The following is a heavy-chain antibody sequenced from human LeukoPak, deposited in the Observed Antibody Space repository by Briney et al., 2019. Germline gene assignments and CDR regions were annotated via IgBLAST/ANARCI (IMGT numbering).Heavy chain of an antibody. J-gene: IGHJ6*02. D-gene: IGHD3-10*01. V-gene: IGHV1-18*01. CDR1: GYTFTSYG. CDR3: ARGIISKPVYGMDV. CDR2: ISAYNGNT. Sequence: ASVKVSCKASGYTFTSYGIIWVRQAPGQGLEWMGWISAYNGNTNYAQKFQGRVTVTTDTSTSTAYMDLRSLRSDDTAVYYCARGIISKPVYGMDVWGQGTTVTVSS.